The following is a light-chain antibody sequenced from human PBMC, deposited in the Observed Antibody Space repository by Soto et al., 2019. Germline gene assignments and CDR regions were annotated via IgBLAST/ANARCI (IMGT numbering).Light chain of an antibody. CDR2: GAS. Sequence: EIVLTQSPGTLSLSPGERATLSCRASQSVTGNYFAWYQQKPGQAPRLLIYGASNRATGIPDRFSGSGSGTDFTLTISRLEPEDFAVYYCQQHGTSPFTFGPGTKVDIK. V-gene: IGKV3-20*01. CDR3: QQHGTSPFT. J-gene: IGKJ3*01. CDR1: QSVTGNY.